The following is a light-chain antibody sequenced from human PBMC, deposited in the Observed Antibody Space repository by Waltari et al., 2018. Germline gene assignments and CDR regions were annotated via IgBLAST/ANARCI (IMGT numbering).Light chain of an antibody. Sequence: QSALTQPPSASGSPGPSVTISCTGTSSVVGGYNYVSWYQHHPGKAPKLMISEVNKRPSGVPDRFAGSKSGNTASLTVSGLQADDEADYYCTSYAGSHNWVFGGGTKLTVL. CDR3: TSYAGSHNWV. CDR2: EVN. V-gene: IGLV2-8*01. CDR1: SSVVGGYNY. J-gene: IGLJ2*01.